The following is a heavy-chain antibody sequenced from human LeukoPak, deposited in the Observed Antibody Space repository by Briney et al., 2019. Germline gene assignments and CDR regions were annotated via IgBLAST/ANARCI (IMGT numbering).Heavy chain of an antibody. Sequence: GGSLRLSCAASGFTFSSYSMNWVRQAPGKGLEWVSSISSSSSYIYYADSVKGRFTIPRDNAKNSLYLQMNSLRAEDTAVYYCAREIQVPAATREPFDYWGQGTLVTVSS. CDR2: ISSSSSYI. D-gene: IGHD2-2*01. CDR3: AREIQVPAATREPFDY. V-gene: IGHV3-21*01. J-gene: IGHJ4*02. CDR1: GFTFSSYS.